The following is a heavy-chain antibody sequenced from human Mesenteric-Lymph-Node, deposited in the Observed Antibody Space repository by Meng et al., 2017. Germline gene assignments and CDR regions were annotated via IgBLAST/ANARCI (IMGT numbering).Heavy chain of an antibody. D-gene: IGHD3-10*01. CDR3: ARGKGGYYGSGSYRYWYFDL. CDR2: ISSSGSTI. CDR1: GFTFSDYY. Sequence: GESLKISCAASGFTFSDYYMSWIRQAPGKGLEWVSYISSSGSTIYYADSVKGRFTISRDNSKNTLYLQMNSLRAEDTAVYYCARGKGGYYGSGSYRYWYFDLWGRGTLVTVSS. J-gene: IGHJ2*01. V-gene: IGHV3-11*04.